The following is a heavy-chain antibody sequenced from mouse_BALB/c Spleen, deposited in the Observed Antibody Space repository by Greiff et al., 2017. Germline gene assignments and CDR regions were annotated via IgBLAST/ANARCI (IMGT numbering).Heavy chain of an antibody. CDR3: KSRVAY. CDR2: IDPETGGT. J-gene: IGHJ3*01. Sequence: QVQLQQSGAELVRPGASVTLSCKASGYTFTDYEMYWVKQTPVHGLEWIGAIDPETGGTAYNQKFKGKATLTADKSSSTAYMELRSLTSEDSAVYYCKSRVAYWGQGTLVTVSA. CDR1: GYTFTDYE. V-gene: IGHV1-15*01.